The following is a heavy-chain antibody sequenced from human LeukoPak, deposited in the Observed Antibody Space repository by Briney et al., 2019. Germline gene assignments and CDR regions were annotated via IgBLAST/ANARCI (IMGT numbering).Heavy chain of an antibody. Sequence: GGSLRLSCAASGFTFSSYSMNWVRQAPGKGLEWVSSITSSSSYIYYADSLKGRFTISRDNAKNSLYLQMNSLRAEDTAVYYCARLVVVPAATVDYFDYWGQGTLVTVSS. CDR2: ITSSSSYI. CDR1: GFTFSSYS. V-gene: IGHV3-21*01. J-gene: IGHJ4*02. D-gene: IGHD2-2*01. CDR3: ARLVVVPAATVDYFDY.